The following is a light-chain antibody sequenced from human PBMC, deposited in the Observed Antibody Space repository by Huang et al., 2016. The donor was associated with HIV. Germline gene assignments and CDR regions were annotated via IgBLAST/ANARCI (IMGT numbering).Light chain of an antibody. Sequence: EIVMTQSPAALSVSPGERATLSCRARQSVTSNLAWYQHKPSQAPRLLISGASTRATGVPAMFTGSGSGTEFTLTISSLQSEDFTLYFCQQYNNWPPTFGQGTNLEIK. J-gene: IGKJ2*01. CDR2: GAS. CDR3: QQYNNWPPT. V-gene: IGKV3-15*01. CDR1: QSVTSN.